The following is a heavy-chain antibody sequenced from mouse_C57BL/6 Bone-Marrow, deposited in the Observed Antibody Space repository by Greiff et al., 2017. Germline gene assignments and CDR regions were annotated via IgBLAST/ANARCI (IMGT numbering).Heavy chain of an antibody. J-gene: IGHJ3*01. CDR3: TAYAAY. D-gene: IGHD2-14*01. CDR2: IRVKTDNYAT. V-gene: IGHV6-3*01. CDR1: GFTFSNYW. Sequence: EVKLVESGGGLVQPGGSMKLSCVASGFTFSNYWMNWVRQSPEKGLEWVAQIRVKTDNYATDYAESVKGRFTISRDDSKSSVYLQMNNLRAEDTGIYYCTAYAAYWGQGTLVTVS.